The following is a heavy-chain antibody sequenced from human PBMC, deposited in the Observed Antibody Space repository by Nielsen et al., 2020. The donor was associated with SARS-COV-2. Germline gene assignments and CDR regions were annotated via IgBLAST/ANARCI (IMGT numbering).Heavy chain of an antibody. CDR1: GFTFDDYG. Sequence: GVLKISCAASGFTFDDYGMSWVRQAPGKGLEWVSGINWNGGSTGYADSVKGRFTISRDNAKNSLYLQMNSLRAEDTALYHCATTGYSSSWYGTHAFDIWGQGTMVTVSS. CDR3: ATTGYSSSWYGTHAFDI. V-gene: IGHV3-20*01. J-gene: IGHJ3*02. D-gene: IGHD6-13*01. CDR2: INWNGGST.